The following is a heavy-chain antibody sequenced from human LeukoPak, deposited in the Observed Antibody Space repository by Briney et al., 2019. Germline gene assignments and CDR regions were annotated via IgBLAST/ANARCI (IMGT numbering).Heavy chain of an antibody. CDR2: INSDGSST. CDR3: ARLKDLSGYSSSSD. CDR1: GFTFSSYW. Sequence: GGSLRLSCAASGFTFSSYWMHWVRHAPGQGLVWVSRINSDGSSTSYADSVKGRFTISRDNAKNTLYLQMNSLRAEDTAVYYCARLKDLSGYSSSSDWGQGTLVTVSS. V-gene: IGHV3-74*01. D-gene: IGHD6-13*01. J-gene: IGHJ4*02.